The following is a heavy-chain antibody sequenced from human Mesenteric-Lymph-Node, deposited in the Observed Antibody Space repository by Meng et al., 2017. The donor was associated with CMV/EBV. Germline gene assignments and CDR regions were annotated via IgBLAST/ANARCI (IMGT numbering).Heavy chain of an antibody. CDR1: GYTFATSY. J-gene: IGHJ4*02. CDR2: SSPSGGDT. V-gene: IGHV1-46*01. CDR3: AKVFLAAGGRGFDY. D-gene: IGHD6-13*01. Sequence: GESLKISCKTSGYTFATSYIHWVRQAPGQGLEWMAMSSPSGGDTTYAQTFQGRVTVTTDTSATTFYMELSSLRSEDTAIYYCAKVFLAAGGRGFDYWGQGTLVTVSS.